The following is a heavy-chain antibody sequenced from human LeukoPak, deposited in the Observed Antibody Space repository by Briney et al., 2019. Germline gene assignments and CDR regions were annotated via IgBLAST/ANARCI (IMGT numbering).Heavy chain of an antibody. Sequence: SETLSLTCTVSGGSLSSYYWSWIRQPPGKGLEWIRYIYYSGSTNYNPSLKSRVTISVDTSKNQFSLKLSSVTAADTAVYYCARRSTVTHIFDYWGQGTLVTVSS. D-gene: IGHD5/OR15-5a*01. CDR2: IYYSGST. J-gene: IGHJ4*02. CDR1: GGSLSSYY. V-gene: IGHV4-59*08. CDR3: ARRSTVTHIFDY.